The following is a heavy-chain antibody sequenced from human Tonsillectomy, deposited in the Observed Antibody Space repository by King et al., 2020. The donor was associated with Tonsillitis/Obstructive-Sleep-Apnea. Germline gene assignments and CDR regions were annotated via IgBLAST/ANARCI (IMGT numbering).Heavy chain of an antibody. Sequence: VQLVESGAEVKKPGESLKISCKGSGYSFTSYWIAWVRQMPGEGLEWMGIIYPDDSDTRYIPSFQGQVTISADKSISTAYLQWSSLKASDTAMYYCARGSTDYYYYMDVWGKGTTVTVSS. CDR2: IYPDDSDT. J-gene: IGHJ6*03. CDR3: ARGSTDYYYYMDV. V-gene: IGHV5-51*01. CDR1: GYSFTSYW. D-gene: IGHD2-2*01.